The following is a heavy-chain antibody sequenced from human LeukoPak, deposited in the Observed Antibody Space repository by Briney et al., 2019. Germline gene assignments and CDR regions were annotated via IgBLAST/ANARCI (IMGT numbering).Heavy chain of an antibody. J-gene: IGHJ4*02. CDR1: GGSISRYD. Sequence: PSETLSLTCTVSGGSISRYDWSWIRQPPGKGLEWIGYISYSGGTNYNPSHKSRVTISVDTSKNQHSLKLSSVTAADTAVYYCARDLDNSGWYVFDYWGQGNLVTVSS. D-gene: IGHD6-19*01. V-gene: IGHV4-59*01. CDR3: ARDLDNSGWYVFDY. CDR2: ISYSGGT.